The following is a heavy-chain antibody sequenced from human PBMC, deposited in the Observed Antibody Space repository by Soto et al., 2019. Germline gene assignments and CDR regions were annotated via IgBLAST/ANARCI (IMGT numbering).Heavy chain of an antibody. CDR1: GFTFSSYG. Sequence: QVQLVESGGGVVQPGRSLRLSCAASGFTFSSYGMHWVRQAPGKGLEWVAVIWYDGSNKYYADSVKGRFTISRDNSKNTLYLQMNSLRAEDTAVYYCAGGWYSSSWLDYWGQGTLGSVSS. J-gene: IGHJ4*02. CDR3: AGGWYSSSWLDY. V-gene: IGHV3-33*01. CDR2: IWYDGSNK. D-gene: IGHD6-13*01.